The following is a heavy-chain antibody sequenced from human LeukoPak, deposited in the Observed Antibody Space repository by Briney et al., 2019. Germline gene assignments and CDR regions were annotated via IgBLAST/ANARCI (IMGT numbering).Heavy chain of an antibody. V-gene: IGHV1-8*02. J-gene: IGHJ5*02. CDR1: GYTFTSYG. D-gene: IGHD3-16*01. CDR3: ARAFWGGSYNWFDP. Sequence: ASVKVSCKASGYTFTSYGISWVRQAPGQGLEWMGWMDPNSGNTGYAQKFQGRVTMTRNTSISTAYMELSSLRSEDTAVYYCARAFWGGSYNWFDPWGQGTLVTVSS. CDR2: MDPNSGNT.